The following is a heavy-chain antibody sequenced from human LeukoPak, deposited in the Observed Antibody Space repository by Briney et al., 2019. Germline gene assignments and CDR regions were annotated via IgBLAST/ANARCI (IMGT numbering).Heavy chain of an antibody. CDR3: ARDWVGATNYFDY. Sequence: PGRSLRLSCAASGFTFSSYAMHWVRQAPGKGLEWVAVISHDGSNKYYAASVKGRFTISRDNSKNTLYLQMNSLRAEDTAVYYCARDWVGATNYFDYWGQGTLVTVSS. D-gene: IGHD1-26*01. V-gene: IGHV3-30-3*01. CDR1: GFTFSSYA. J-gene: IGHJ4*02. CDR2: ISHDGSNK.